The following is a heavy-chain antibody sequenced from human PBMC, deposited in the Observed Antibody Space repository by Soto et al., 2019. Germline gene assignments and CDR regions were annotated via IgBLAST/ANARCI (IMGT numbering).Heavy chain of an antibody. CDR3: ASHWEGAPSYYYYYMDV. J-gene: IGHJ6*03. CDR1: GFTVSSNY. D-gene: IGHD1-26*01. V-gene: IGHV3-66*01. Sequence: GGSLRLSCAASGFTVSSNYMSWVRQAPGKGLEWVSVIYSGGSTYYADSVKGRFTISRDNSKNTLYLQMNSLRAEDTAVYYCASHWEGAPSYYYYYMDVWGKGTTVTVSS. CDR2: IYSGGST.